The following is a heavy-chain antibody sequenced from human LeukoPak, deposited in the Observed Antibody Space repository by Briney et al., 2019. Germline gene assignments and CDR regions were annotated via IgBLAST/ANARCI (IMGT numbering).Heavy chain of an antibody. V-gene: IGHV3-11*05. J-gene: IGHJ4*02. CDR3: TKERRGTYYAFGS. Sequence: PGGSLRLSCDASGFSISDYYMSWIRQSPGKGLEWISYITSGSGSTKYADSVKGRFTISRDKAKNSVALQLNSLRAEDTAVYYCTKERRGTYYAFGSWGQGTLVTVSS. CDR1: GFSISDYY. D-gene: IGHD3-16*01. CDR2: ITSGSGST.